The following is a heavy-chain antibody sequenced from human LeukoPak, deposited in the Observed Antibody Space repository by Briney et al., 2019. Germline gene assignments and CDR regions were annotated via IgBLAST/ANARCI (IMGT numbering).Heavy chain of an antibody. CDR2: IYGNGNSQT. CDR1: GFTFRTYT. V-gene: IGHV3-23*01. Sequence: GGSLRLSCEASGFTFRTYTMNWVRQAPGRGLEWVSGIYGNGNSQTFYADSVKGRFSISRDDSRNLLFLHMNNLRVEDTALYYCAKDLKRDGVWDVDQWGQGTLVTVSS. CDR3: AKDLKRDGVWDVDQ. J-gene: IGHJ4*02. D-gene: IGHD4-17*01.